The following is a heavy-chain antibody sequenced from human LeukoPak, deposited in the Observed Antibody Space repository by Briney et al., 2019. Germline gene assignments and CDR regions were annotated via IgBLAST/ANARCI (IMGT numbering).Heavy chain of an antibody. CDR1: GGSISSYY. Sequence: SETLSLTCTVSGGSISSYYWSWIRQPPGKGLEWIGYIYYSGSTNYNPSLKSRVTISVDTSKNQFSLKLSSVTAADTAVYYRARLSYYDFWSGCYGPPYFDYWGQGTLVTVSS. J-gene: IGHJ4*02. D-gene: IGHD3-3*01. CDR3: ARLSYYDFWSGCYGPPYFDY. CDR2: IYYSGST. V-gene: IGHV4-59*08.